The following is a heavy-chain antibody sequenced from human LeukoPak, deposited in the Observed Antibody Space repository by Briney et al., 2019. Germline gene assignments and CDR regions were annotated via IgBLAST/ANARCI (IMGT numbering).Heavy chain of an antibody. D-gene: IGHD2-15*01. V-gene: IGHV4-59*08. Sequence: SETLSLTCTVSGGSISSYYWSWIRQPPGKGLEWIGYFYYSGSSNYNPSLKSRVTISGDTSKNQFSLKLSSVTAADTAVYYCARHVGYCSGGSCYGWFDPWGQGTLVTVSS. CDR1: GGSISSYY. CDR2: FYYSGSS. CDR3: ARHVGYCSGGSCYGWFDP. J-gene: IGHJ5*02.